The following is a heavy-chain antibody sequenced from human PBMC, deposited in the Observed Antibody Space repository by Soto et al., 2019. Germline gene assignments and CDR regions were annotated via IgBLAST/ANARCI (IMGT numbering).Heavy chain of an antibody. CDR3: TRHVPPIDY. V-gene: IGHV3-73*01. J-gene: IGHJ4*02. CDR2: IRSKANSYAT. D-gene: IGHD3-10*02. CDR1: GFTFSGSA. Sequence: PGGSLRLSCAASGFTFSGSAMYWVRQASGKGLEWVGRIRSKANSYATAYAASVKGRFTISRDDSKNTAYLQMNSLKTEDTAVYYCTRHVPPIDYWGQGTLVTVSS.